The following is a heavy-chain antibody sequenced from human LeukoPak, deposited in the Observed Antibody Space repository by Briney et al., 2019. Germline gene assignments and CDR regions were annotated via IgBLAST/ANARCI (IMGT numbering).Heavy chain of an antibody. J-gene: IGHJ5*02. D-gene: IGHD3-3*01. CDR2: FDPEEAKM. V-gene: IGHV1-24*01. CDR3: TTRSGYFCSGFVA. Sequence: ASVTVSCKVSGNSLSELSMQWVRQAPGKGLECMGGFDPEEAKMVYAQNFQGRVTMTEDTSTQTAYMELSGLTSDDTAVYYCTTRSGYFCSGFVAWGQG. CDR1: GNSLSELS.